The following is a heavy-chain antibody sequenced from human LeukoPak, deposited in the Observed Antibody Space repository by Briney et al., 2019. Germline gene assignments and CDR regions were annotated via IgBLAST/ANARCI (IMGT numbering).Heavy chain of an antibody. D-gene: IGHD3-10*01. J-gene: IGHJ4*02. CDR2: IIPIFGTA. CDR1: GGTFSSYA. CDR3: ARAGPMVRGVIIPFDY. Sequence: GASVKVSCKASGGTFSSYAISWVRQAPGQGLEWMGGIIPIFGTANYAQRFQGRVTITTDESTSTAYMELSSLRSEDTAVYYCARAGPMVRGVIIPFDYWGQGTLVTVSS. V-gene: IGHV1-69*05.